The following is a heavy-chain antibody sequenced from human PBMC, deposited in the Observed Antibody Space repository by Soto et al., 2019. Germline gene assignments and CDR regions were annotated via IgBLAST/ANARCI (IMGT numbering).Heavy chain of an antibody. V-gene: IGHV3-15*01. D-gene: IGHD4-17*01. CDR3: TTDPLTTGTTPYYYYYMDV. CDR2: IKSKTDGGTT. J-gene: IGHJ6*03. CDR1: GFTFSNAW. Sequence: EVQLVESGGGLVKPGGSLRLSCAASGFTFSNAWMSWVRQAPGKGLEWVGRIKSKTDGGTTDYAAPVKGRFTISRDDSKNTLYLQMNSLKTEDTVVYYCTTDPLTTGTTPYYYYYMDVWGKGTTVTVSS.